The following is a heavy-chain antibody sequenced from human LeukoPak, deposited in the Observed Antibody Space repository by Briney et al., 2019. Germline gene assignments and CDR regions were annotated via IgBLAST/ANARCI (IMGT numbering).Heavy chain of an antibody. D-gene: IGHD3-10*01. CDR3: AMWNYGSGSWVFDY. V-gene: IGHV1-2*02. CDR2: INPNSGGT. Sequence: ASVKVSCKASGYTSTGYYMHWVRQAPGQGLEWMGWINPNSGGTNYAQKFQGRVTMTRDTSISTAYMELSRLRSDDTAVYYCAMWNYGSGSWVFDYWGQGTLVTVSS. CDR1: GYTSTGYY. J-gene: IGHJ4*02.